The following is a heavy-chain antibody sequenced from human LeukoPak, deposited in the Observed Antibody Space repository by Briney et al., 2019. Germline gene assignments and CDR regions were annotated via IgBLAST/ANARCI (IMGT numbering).Heavy chain of an antibody. Sequence: GGSLRLSCAASGFTSSSYGMHWVRQAPGKGLEWVAVIWYDGSNKYYADSVKGRFTISRDNSKNTLYLQMNSLRAEDTAVYYCARDRGIAVAYYDYWGQGNLVTVSS. CDR3: ARDRGIAVAYYDY. J-gene: IGHJ4*02. CDR1: GFTSSSYG. CDR2: IWYDGSNK. V-gene: IGHV3-33*01. D-gene: IGHD6-19*01.